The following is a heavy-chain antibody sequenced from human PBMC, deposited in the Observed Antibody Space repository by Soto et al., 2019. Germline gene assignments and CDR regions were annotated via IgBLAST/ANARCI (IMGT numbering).Heavy chain of an antibody. J-gene: IGHJ4*02. CDR1: GFTFSSYA. CDR3: ARGGYRYGPGPIDY. V-gene: IGHV3-30-3*01. Sequence: QVQLVESGGGVVQPGRSLRLSCAASGFTFSSYAMHWVRQAPGKGLEWVAVISYDGSNKYYADSVKGRFTISRDNSKNTLYLQMNSLRAEDTAVYYCARGGYRYGPGPIDYWGQGTLVTVSS. CDR2: ISYDGSNK. D-gene: IGHD5-18*01.